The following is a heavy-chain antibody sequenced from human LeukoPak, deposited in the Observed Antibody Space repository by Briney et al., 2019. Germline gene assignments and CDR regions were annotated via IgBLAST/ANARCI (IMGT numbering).Heavy chain of an antibody. D-gene: IGHD3-16*02. CDR3: ARLSPLALPLFDY. CDR2: IYYSGST. J-gene: IGHJ4*02. CDR1: GGSISSYY. Sequence: PSETLSLTCTVSGGSISSYYWSWIRQPPGKGLEWIGYIYYSGSTNYNPSLKSRVTISVDTSKNQFSLKLSSVTAADTAVYYCARLSPLALPLFDYWGLGTLVTVSS. V-gene: IGHV4-59*01.